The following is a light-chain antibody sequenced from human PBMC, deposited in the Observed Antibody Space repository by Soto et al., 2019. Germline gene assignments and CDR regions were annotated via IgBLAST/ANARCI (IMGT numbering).Light chain of an antibody. CDR2: GAS. Sequence: EIVLTQSPGTLSLSPGERATLSCRASQSVSSSYLAWYQQKPGQAPRLLIYGASRRATGIPDRFSGSGSGTDFTLSISRLEPEDVAVYYCQQYGSSPYTLGQGTKLEI. V-gene: IGKV3-20*01. CDR1: QSVSSSY. CDR3: QQYGSSPYT. J-gene: IGKJ2*01.